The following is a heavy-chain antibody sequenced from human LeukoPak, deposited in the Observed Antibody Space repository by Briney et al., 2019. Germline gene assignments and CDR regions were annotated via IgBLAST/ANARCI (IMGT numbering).Heavy chain of an antibody. D-gene: IGHD2-2*01. Sequence: PSETLSLTCTVSGGSISSSSYYWGWIRQPPGKGLEWIGSIYYSGSTYYNPSLKSRVTISVDTSKNQFSLKLSSVTAADTAVYYRASRIGGCSSTSCYDNAFDIWGQGTMVTVSS. J-gene: IGHJ3*02. V-gene: IGHV4-39*01. CDR3: ASRIGGCSSTSCYDNAFDI. CDR1: GGSISSSSYY. CDR2: IYYSGST.